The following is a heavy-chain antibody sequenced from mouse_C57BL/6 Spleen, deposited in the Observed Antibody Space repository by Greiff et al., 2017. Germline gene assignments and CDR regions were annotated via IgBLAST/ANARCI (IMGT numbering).Heavy chain of an antibody. D-gene: IGHD1-1*01. CDR3: ERRGSSPYYAMDY. Sequence: QVQLQQPGTELVQPAASVTLSCTASGYTFTSYCVHWVQQRPGQGLEWIGDISPSNGGTNYNDKFTSKATLTVDKSSSSACMELSSMTSEDSAVDYCERRGSSPYYAMDYWGQGTSVTVSS. CDR1: GYTFTSYC. V-gene: IGHV1-53*01. CDR2: ISPSNGGT. J-gene: IGHJ4*01.